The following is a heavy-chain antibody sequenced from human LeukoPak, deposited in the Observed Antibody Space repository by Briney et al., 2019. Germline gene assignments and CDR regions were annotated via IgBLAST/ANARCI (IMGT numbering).Heavy chain of an antibody. CDR1: GDSISSNSAA. D-gene: IGHD3-10*01. CDR2: TYYRSKWYN. CDR3: ARASSSMARALDY. J-gene: IGHJ4*02. Sequence: SQNLSLTCAISGDSISSNSAAWNWLRQSPSRGLEWLGRTYYRSKWYNDYAISVKGRITINPDTSKNQFSPQLNSVTPEDTAVYYCARASSSMARALDYWGQGTLVTVSS. V-gene: IGHV6-1*01.